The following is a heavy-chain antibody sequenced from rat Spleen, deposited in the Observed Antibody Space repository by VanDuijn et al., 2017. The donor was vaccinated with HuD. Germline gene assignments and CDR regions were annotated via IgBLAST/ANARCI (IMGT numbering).Heavy chain of an antibody. Sequence: EVQLVESGGGLVQPGRSLKLSCAASGFTFNNYYMTWVRQAPTKGLEWVAYISTGGGNTYYRDSVKGRFTISRDNTKNTQYLQVDSLRSEDTATYYCARRAYYGYLDFWGPGTMVTVSS. CDR1: GFTFNNYY. CDR2: ISTGGGNT. CDR3: ARRAYYGYLDF. V-gene: IGHV5S13*01. J-gene: IGHJ1*01.